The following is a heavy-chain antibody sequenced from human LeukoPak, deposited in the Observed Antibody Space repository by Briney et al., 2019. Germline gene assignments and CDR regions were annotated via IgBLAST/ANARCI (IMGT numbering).Heavy chain of an antibody. V-gene: IGHV4-34*12. CDR1: GGSFSDYY. CDR2: IFYSGST. Sequence: PSETLSLTCAVYGGSFSDYYWGWIRQPPGKGLEWIANIFYSGSTYYNPSLKSRVTISVDTSKNQFSLKLSSVTAADTAVYYCAREMQDKSLQWIGELKKYYYYYMDVWGKGTTVIVSS. J-gene: IGHJ6*03. D-gene: IGHD3-10*01. CDR3: AREMQDKSLQWIGELKKYYYYYMDV.